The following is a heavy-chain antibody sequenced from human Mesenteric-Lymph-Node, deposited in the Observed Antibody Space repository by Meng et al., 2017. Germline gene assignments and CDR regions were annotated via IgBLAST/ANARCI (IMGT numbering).Heavy chain of an antibody. CDR2: ISYDGDIK. V-gene: IGHV3-30*19. CDR1: GFTFSSYG. J-gene: IGHJ4*02. D-gene: IGHD4-17*01. Sequence: GESLKISCAASGFTFSSYGMHWVRQAPGKGLQWVAVISYDGDIKFYADSGKGRFTISRDNSRNTLYLQMNSLRVDDTAVYYCAKDIHYREYDGNFDYWGPGTLVTVSS. CDR3: AKDIHYREYDGNFDY.